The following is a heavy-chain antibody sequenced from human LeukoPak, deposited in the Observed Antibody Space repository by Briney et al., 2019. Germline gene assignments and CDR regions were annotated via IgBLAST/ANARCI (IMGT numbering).Heavy chain of an antibody. CDR2: ISYDGSNK. D-gene: IGHD3-22*01. Sequence: SGGSLRLSCAASGFTFSSYAMHWVRQAPGKGLEWVAVISYDGSNKYYADSVKGRFTISRDNSKNTLYLQMNSLRAEDTAVYYCAKDSEYYYDSSGSLTNWGQGTLVTVSS. J-gene: IGHJ4*02. CDR1: GFTFSSYA. V-gene: IGHV3-30*04. CDR3: AKDSEYYYDSSGSLTN.